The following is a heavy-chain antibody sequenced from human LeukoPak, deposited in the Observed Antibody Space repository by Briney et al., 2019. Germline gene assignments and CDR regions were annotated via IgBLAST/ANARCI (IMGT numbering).Heavy chain of an antibody. J-gene: IGHJ4*02. Sequence: PGTSLTLSCAASGFSFSDYAMHWVRQAPGKGLEWVSILLRGGGDKGCADSVKGRFTISSDTSNNTLYLQMNSLRPDDTAVYFCAKGFSGYGEYYFDSWGQGALVIVSS. CDR1: GFSFSDYA. CDR3: AKGFSGYGEYYFDS. V-gene: IGHV3-30*18. D-gene: IGHD3-10*01. CDR2: LLRGGGDK.